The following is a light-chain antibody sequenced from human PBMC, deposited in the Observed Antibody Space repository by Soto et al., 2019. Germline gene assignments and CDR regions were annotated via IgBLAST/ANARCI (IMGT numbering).Light chain of an antibody. Sequence: EIVMTQSPATLSVSPGERATLSCRASQSVSSNLAWYQQKPGHAPRLLIYGASTSATGIPARFSGSGSGTEFTLTISSLQSEDFAVYYCQQYNNWPLTVGGGTKVEIK. CDR1: QSVSSN. V-gene: IGKV3-15*01. J-gene: IGKJ4*01. CDR2: GAS. CDR3: QQYNNWPLT.